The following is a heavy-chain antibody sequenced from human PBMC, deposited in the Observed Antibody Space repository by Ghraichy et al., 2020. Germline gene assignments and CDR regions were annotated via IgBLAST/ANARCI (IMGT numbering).Heavy chain of an antibody. CDR3: TRAYCSGGACSSYCGGDCQLDS. Sequence: GGSLRLSCAASGFTFSDHYMDWVRQAPGKGLEWVGRTRNKANSYTTEYAASVKGRLTISRDDSKNSLYLQLNSLKTEDTAMYYCTRAYCSGGACSSYCGGDCQLDSWGQGTLVTVSS. CDR2: TRNKANSYTT. J-gene: IGHJ4*02. D-gene: IGHD2-15*01. V-gene: IGHV3-72*01. CDR1: GFTFSDHY.